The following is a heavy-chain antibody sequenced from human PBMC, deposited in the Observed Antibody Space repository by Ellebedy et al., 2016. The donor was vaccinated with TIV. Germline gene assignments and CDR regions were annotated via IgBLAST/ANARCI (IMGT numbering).Heavy chain of an antibody. V-gene: IGHV3-74*01. CDR2: INTDGGST. CDR3: ARGADHVNFQH. D-gene: IGHD3-16*01. Sequence: GESLKISCAASGFTFGNYWMHWVRQAPGKGLLWVSRINTDGGSTSYADSVKGRFTISSDNAKNTLYLQMKSLRAEDTAVYYCARGADHVNFQHWGQGTLVTVSP. CDR1: GFTFGNYW. J-gene: IGHJ1*01.